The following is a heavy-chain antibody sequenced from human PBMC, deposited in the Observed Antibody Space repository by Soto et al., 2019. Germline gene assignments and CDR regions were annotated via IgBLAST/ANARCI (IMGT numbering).Heavy chain of an antibody. Sequence: PSETLSLTCSVSGASISSYYYTWIRQTPGKGLEWIGYIYLGGSINYNPSLKSRVTISVDTSKNQFSLKLSSVTAADTAVYYCARHGERTIRSLNWFDPWGQGTLVTVSS. CDR2: IYLGGSI. V-gene: IGHV4-59*08. J-gene: IGHJ5*02. D-gene: IGHD4-17*01. CDR3: ARHGERTIRSLNWFDP. CDR1: GASISSYY.